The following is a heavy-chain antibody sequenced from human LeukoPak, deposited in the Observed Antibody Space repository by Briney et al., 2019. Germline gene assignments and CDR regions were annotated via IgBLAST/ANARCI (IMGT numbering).Heavy chain of an antibody. V-gene: IGHV3-23*01. CDR2: ISGSGGST. J-gene: IGHJ4*02. Sequence: GGSLRLSCAASGFTFSSYAMSWVRQAPGKGLEWVSAISGSGGSTYYADSVKGRFTISRDNSKNTLYLQMNSLRAEDTAVYYCAKAPLAPIVVVVAATYDYWGQGTLVTVSP. D-gene: IGHD2-15*01. CDR1: GFTFSSYA. CDR3: AKAPLAPIVVVVAATYDY.